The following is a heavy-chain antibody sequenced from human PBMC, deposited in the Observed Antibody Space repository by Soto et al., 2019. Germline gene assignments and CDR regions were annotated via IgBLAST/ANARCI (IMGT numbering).Heavy chain of an antibody. CDR3: AGGGGNFDY. Sequence: EVRLVESGGGLVQPGVSLTLTCAASGFTFGGSWMSWVRQAPGKGLEWVANVKQDGSDRYYVDSVQGRFTISRDNAKNGVFFEMNSVGGGDTGVYYCAGGGGNFDYWGQGTLVTVSS. V-gene: IGHV3-7*04. D-gene: IGHD3-16*01. CDR1: GFTFGGSW. CDR2: VKQDGSDR. J-gene: IGHJ4*02.